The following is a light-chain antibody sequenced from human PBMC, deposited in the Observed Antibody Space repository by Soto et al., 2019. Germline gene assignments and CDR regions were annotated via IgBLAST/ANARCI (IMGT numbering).Light chain of an antibody. CDR3: QQRSHWPPVT. CDR1: QSVSSN. Sequence: EIVLTQSPGTLSLSPGERATLSCRASQSVSSNLLAWYQEKPGQSPRLLIYDISTRAPGIPARFSGSGSATDFTLTISSLEPDDFAIYHCQQRSHWPPVTFGQGTRLEI. J-gene: IGKJ5*01. V-gene: IGKV3-11*01. CDR2: DIS.